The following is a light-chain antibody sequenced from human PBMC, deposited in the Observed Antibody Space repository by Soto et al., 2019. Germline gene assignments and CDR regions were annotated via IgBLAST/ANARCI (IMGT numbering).Light chain of an antibody. J-gene: IGLJ1*01. CDR1: SSDVGGYNY. CDR3: SSFTSTSTHV. Sequence: QSALTQPASVSGSPGQSITISCTGSSSDVGGYNYLSWYQQHPGKAPKLIIYEVSNRPSGVSDRFSGSKSGNTASLTISGLQAEDEADFFCSSFTSTSTHVFGAGTKVTVL. CDR2: EVS. V-gene: IGLV2-14*01.